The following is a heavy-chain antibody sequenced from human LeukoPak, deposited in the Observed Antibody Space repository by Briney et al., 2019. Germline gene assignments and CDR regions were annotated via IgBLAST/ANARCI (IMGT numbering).Heavy chain of an antibody. D-gene: IGHD5-12*01. CDR1: GYTFTSYA. CDR2: INAGNGNT. Sequence: ASVKVSCKASGYTFTSYAMHWVRQAPGQRLEWMGWINAGNGNTKYSQKFQGRVTITRDTSASTAYMELSSLRSEDTAVYYCAGDGDSGYEYYYYYGMDVWGKGTTVTVSS. V-gene: IGHV1-3*01. CDR3: AGDGDSGYEYYYYYGMDV. J-gene: IGHJ6*04.